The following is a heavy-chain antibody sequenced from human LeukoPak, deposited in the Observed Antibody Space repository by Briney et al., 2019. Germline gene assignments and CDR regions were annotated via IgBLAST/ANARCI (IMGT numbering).Heavy chain of an antibody. D-gene: IGHD4-17*01. V-gene: IGHV4-31*03. CDR2: IYYSGSY. J-gene: IGHJ4*02. CDR3: ARGGDYGARNTLDY. CDR1: DGSISSGDYY. Sequence: PSQTLTLTCTVSDGSISSGDYYWSWIRRQPGEGREWIGYIYYSGSYCYNPSLQSRVTISEATSKTQFSLKGPSMSDADTSLYYCARGGDYGARNTLDYWGQGTLVTVSA.